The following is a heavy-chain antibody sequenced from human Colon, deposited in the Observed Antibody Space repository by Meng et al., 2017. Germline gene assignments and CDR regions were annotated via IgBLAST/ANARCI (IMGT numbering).Heavy chain of an antibody. CDR1: GFAFSAHW. J-gene: IGHJ4*02. V-gene: IGHV3-74*01. D-gene: IGHD3-16*01. Sequence: LTCAASGFAFSAHWMHWVRQSEERGLEWVALIKTDGSITGYADSVKGRFTISRDNAKNMLYLQMNSLRAEDTAVYYCARDLHYGTSDSWGQGTLVTVSS. CDR3: ARDLHYGTSDS. CDR2: IKTDGSIT.